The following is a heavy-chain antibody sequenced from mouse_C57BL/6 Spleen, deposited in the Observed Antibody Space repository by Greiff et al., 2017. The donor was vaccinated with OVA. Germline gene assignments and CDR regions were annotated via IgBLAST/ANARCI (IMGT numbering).Heavy chain of an antibody. CDR2: INPSNGGT. D-gene: IGHD3-2*02. V-gene: IGHV1-53*01. Sequence: QVQLQQSGTELVKPGASVKLSCKASGYTFTSYWMHWVKQRPGQGLEWIGNINPSNGGTNYNEKFKSKATLTVDKSSSTAYMQLSSLTSEDSAVYYCARAAQATPYAMDYWGQGTSVTVSS. CDR3: ARAAQATPYAMDY. CDR1: GYTFTSYW. J-gene: IGHJ4*01.